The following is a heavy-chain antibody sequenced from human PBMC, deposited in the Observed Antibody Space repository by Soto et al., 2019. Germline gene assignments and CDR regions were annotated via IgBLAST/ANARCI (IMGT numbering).Heavy chain of an antibody. CDR3: ARAIRIHRDFDY. J-gene: IGHJ4*02. Sequence: GGSLRLSCAASGFTFSSYSMNWVRQAPGKGLEWVSSISSSSSYIYYADSVKGRFTISRDNAKNSLYLQMNSLRAEDTAVYYCARAIRIHRDFDYWGQGALVTVSS. D-gene: IGHD2-21*01. V-gene: IGHV3-21*01. CDR1: GFTFSSYS. CDR2: ISSSSSYI.